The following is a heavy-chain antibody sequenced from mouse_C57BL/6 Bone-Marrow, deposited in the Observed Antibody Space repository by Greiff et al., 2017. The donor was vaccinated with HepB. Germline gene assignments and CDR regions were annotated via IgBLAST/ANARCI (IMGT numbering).Heavy chain of an antibody. CDR2: IRLKSDNYAT. D-gene: IGHD1-2*01. CDR3: TGGTASGVAY. Sequence: EVNLVESGGGLVQPGGSMKLSCVASGFTFSNYWMNWVRQSPEKGLEWVAQIRLKSDNYATHYAESVKGRFTISRDDSKSSVYLQMNNLRAEDTGIYYCTGGTASGVAYWGQGTLVTVSA. V-gene: IGHV6-3*01. CDR1: GFTFSNYW. J-gene: IGHJ3*01.